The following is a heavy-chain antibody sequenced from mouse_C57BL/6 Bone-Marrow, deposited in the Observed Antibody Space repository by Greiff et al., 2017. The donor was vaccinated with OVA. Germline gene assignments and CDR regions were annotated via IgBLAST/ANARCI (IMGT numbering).Heavy chain of an antibody. V-gene: IGHV5-12*01. CDR2: ISNGGGST. Sequence: EVQGVESGGGLVQPGGSLKLSCAASGFTFSDYYMYWVRQTPEKRLEWVAYISNGGGSTYYPDTVKGRFTISRDNAKNTLYLQMSRLKSEDTAMYYCAREDYSNYGDFFMDYWGQGTSVTVSS. CDR3: AREDYSNYGDFFMDY. CDR1: GFTFSDYY. D-gene: IGHD2-5*01. J-gene: IGHJ4*01.